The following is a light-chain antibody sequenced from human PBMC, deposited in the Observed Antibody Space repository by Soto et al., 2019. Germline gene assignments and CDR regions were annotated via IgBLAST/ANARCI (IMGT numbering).Light chain of an antibody. CDR3: QQHINRLS. CDR2: DAS. Sequence: EIVLTQSPATLSLSPGERTTISCRASQSVSNYLAWYQQKPGQAPRLLIHDASTRATGIPARFSGSGSGTDYTLTITTLEPEDFAVYYCQQHINRLSFGGGTKVEIK. V-gene: IGKV3-11*01. CDR1: QSVSNY. J-gene: IGKJ4*01.